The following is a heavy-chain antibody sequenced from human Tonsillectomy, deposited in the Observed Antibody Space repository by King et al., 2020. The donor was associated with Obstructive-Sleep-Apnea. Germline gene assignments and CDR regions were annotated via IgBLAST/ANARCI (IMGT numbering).Heavy chain of an antibody. V-gene: IGHV4-34*01. CDR1: GGSFSDYY. D-gene: IGHD6-13*01. CDR3: PRGSGAADVNWFDP. J-gene: IGHJ5*02. Sequence: VQLQQWGAGLLKPSETLSLTCAVYGGSFSDYYWSWIRQPPGKGLEWIGEINHSESTNYNPSLKSRVTISVDMSKNQFSLKLTSVTAADTAVYYCPRGSGAADVNWFDPWGQGALVTVSS. CDR2: INHSEST.